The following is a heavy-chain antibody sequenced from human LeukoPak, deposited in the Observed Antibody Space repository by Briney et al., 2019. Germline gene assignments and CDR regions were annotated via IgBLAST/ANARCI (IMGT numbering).Heavy chain of an antibody. CDR3: ARDNSVGDVAWWFDP. J-gene: IGHJ5*02. D-gene: IGHD1-26*01. CDR1: GYTFTSSY. Sequence: ASVKVSCKSSGYTFTSSYMHWVRQAPGQGLEWLGLINPSGSSTLYAQKFQGRVTMTRDMSTTTDYMELSSLKSEDTAVYYCARDNSVGDVAWWFDPWGQGTLVTVSS. CDR2: INPSGSST. V-gene: IGHV1-46*01.